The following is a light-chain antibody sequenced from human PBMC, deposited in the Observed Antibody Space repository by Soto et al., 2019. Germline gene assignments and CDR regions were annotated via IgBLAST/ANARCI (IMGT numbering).Light chain of an antibody. CDR1: QSVSSSY. CDR3: QQYGSSPGYT. V-gene: IGKV3-20*01. Sequence: EIVLTQSPGTLSLSPGERATLSCRASQSVSSSYLAWYQQKPDQAPRLLIYGASSRATGIPDRFSGGGSGTDFTLTISRLEPEDFAVYYCQQYGSSPGYTFGQGTKLEIK. J-gene: IGKJ2*01. CDR2: GAS.